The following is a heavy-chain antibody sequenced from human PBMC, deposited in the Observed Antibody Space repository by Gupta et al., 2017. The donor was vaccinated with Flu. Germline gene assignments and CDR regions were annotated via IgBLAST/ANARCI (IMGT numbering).Heavy chain of an antibody. CDR1: SSFF. D-gene: IGHD6-13*01. V-gene: IGHV4-34*01. CDR3: ASSKAEPGTYCFDS. Sequence: SSFFWTGICQYPGKGVEWIGENNHGEISSYNPSLKGRVTISGDTSKNKFTMKLESVTAADAGVDDGASSKAEPGTYCFDSWGQGTLVTVAT. CDR2: NNHGEIS. J-gene: IGHJ4*02.